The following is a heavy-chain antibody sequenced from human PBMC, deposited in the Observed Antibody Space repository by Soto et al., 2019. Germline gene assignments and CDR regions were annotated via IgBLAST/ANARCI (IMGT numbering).Heavy chain of an antibody. CDR1: EYSFTGYY. CDR2: INPISGGI. Sequence: ASVKVSCKASEYSFTGYYMHWVGQAPGQGLEWVGWINPISGGIHYAQKFQGRVTVTRDTATGTAYMELSSLRTDDTAMDYCARDPGWATETTEKALDLWGQGTMVTVSS. D-gene: IGHD4-4*01. V-gene: IGHV1-2*02. CDR3: ARDPGWATETTEKALDL. J-gene: IGHJ3*01.